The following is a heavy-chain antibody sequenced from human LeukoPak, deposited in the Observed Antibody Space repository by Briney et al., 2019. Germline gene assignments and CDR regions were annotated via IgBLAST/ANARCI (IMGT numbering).Heavy chain of an antibody. D-gene: IGHD5-24*01. Sequence: SETLSLTCAVHGGSFSGFYWTWMRQPPGKGLEWIGEIKHGGFTSYHPSLESRVTMSEDTSNNQFSLKLTSVTAADTAVYYCARGLGEGYPDYWGPGTPVTVSS. CDR3: ARGLGEGYPDY. CDR1: GGSFSGFY. CDR2: IKHGGFT. V-gene: IGHV4-34*01. J-gene: IGHJ4*02.